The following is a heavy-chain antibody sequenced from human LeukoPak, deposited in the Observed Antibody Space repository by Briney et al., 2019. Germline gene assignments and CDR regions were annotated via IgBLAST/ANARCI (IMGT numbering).Heavy chain of an antibody. D-gene: IGHD3-10*01. Sequence: SETLSLTCTVSGGSISSYYWNWIRQPPGKGLEWIGYIYYSGSTDYNPSLKSRVTTSIDTSKNQFSLKLSSVTAADTAVYYCARAPMVRGVIRATLFDYWGQGTLVTVSS. CDR2: IYYSGST. CDR1: GGSISSYY. CDR3: ARAPMVRGVIRATLFDY. V-gene: IGHV4-59*01. J-gene: IGHJ4*02.